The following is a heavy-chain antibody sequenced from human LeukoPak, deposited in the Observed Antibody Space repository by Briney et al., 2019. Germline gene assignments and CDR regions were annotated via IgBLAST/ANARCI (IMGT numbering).Heavy chain of an antibody. V-gene: IGHV3-7*01. Sequence: GGSLRLSCAASGFTFSNYWMNWVRQAPGKGLEWVANIKEDGSEIYYVDSVKGRFTISRDNAKSSLYLQMKSLRAEDTAVYYCARDPSSLRDSFDYWGQGTLVTVSS. CDR2: IKEDGSEI. J-gene: IGHJ4*02. CDR1: GFTFSNYW. CDR3: ARDPSSLRDSFDY.